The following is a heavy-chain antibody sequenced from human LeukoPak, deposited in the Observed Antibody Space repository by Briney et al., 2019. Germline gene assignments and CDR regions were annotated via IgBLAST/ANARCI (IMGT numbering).Heavy chain of an antibody. CDR1: VYSFIVYY. CDR2: MNPDSRGT. V-gene: IGHV1-2*02. D-gene: IGHD2-15*01. CDR3: ARAKTGAAHEYFEY. Sequence: ASVTVSCKTSVYSFIVYYMHWVRQAPGQGREWMGWMNPDSRGTNYVQRFQGRVTMNKDTSISTAYMELSRLTSDDTAVYYCARAKTGAAHEYFEYWGQGTLVTVSS. J-gene: IGHJ1*01.